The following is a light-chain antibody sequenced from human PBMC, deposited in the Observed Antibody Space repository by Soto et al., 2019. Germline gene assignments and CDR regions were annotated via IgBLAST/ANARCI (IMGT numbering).Light chain of an antibody. V-gene: IGLV7-43*01. CDR1: TGEVTGNNY. CDR3: LLYYGGAHV. CDR2: SAN. Sequence: QTVVTQEPSVTVSPGGTVTLTCTSSTGEVTGNNYPNWIQQKPGQAPRTLIYSANNKHSWTPARFSGFLLGGKAALTLSGVQPEDEADYCCLLYYGGAHVFGTGTKLTVL. J-gene: IGLJ1*01.